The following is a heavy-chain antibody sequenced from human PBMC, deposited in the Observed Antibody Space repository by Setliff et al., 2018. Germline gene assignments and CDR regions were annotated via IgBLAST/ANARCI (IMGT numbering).Heavy chain of an antibody. CDR1: GYSFTDYH. J-gene: IGHJ6*02. Sequence: ASVKVSCKASGYSFTDYHIHWVRQAPGQGLEWLGRINPKSGGTSTAQKFQGWVTMTTDTSISTASMELTRLTSDDTAIYYCARGDSTDCSNGVCSFFYNHDMDVWGQGTTVTVS. CDR3: ARGDSTDCSNGVCSFFYNHDMDV. D-gene: IGHD2-8*01. V-gene: IGHV1-2*04. CDR2: INPKSGGT.